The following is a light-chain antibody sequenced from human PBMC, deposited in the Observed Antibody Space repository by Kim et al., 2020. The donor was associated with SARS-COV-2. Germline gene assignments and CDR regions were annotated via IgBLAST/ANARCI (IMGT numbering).Light chain of an antibody. CDR1: SASNSRNY. Sequence: TVTNPCPLISASNSRNYVQFYQQRPGSAPTPVIYEDNQRPSGVPDRFSVSIDSSSNTASLTITGLKTEDEADYYCQSYDSSSWVFGGGTKLTVL. CDR2: EDN. J-gene: IGLJ3*02. V-gene: IGLV6-57*03. CDR3: QSYDSSSWV.